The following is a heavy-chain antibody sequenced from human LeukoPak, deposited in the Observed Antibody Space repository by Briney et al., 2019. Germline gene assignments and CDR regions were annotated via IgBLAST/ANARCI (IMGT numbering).Heavy chain of an antibody. CDR1: GGTFSSYA. Sequence: GASVKVSCKASGGTFSSYAISWVRQAPGQGLEWMGGIIPIFGTANYAQKFQGRVTITTNESTSTAYMELSSLRSEDTAVYYCATGYNWNLSDYWGQGTLVTVSS. D-gene: IGHD1-20*01. J-gene: IGHJ4*02. CDR3: ATGYNWNLSDY. V-gene: IGHV1-69*05. CDR2: IIPIFGTA.